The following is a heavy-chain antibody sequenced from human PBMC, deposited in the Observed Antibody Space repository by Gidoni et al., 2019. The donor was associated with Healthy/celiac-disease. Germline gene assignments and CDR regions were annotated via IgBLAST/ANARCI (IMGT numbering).Heavy chain of an antibody. CDR1: GFSLSTSGTC. Sequence: QVTLSESGPALVKPTQTLPLTCTISGFSLSTSGTCVCWLRHPPGKALEWLALIDWDDDKYYSTSLKTRLTISKDTSKNQVVLTMTNMDPVDTATYYCARIPLSAIDYYYDSSGYYHGAFDIWSQGTMVTVSS. CDR2: IDWDDDK. D-gene: IGHD3-22*01. CDR3: ARIPLSAIDYYYDSSGYYHGAFDI. J-gene: IGHJ3*02. V-gene: IGHV2-70*01.